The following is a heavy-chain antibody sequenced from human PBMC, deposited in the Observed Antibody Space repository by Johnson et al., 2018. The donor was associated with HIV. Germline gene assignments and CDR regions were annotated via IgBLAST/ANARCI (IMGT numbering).Heavy chain of an antibody. V-gene: IGHV3-53*01. CDR3: ARAYSSGWLGAFDM. J-gene: IGHJ3*02. Sequence: VESGGGLIQPGGSLRLSCAASGFIVSGNYMSWVRQAPGKGLEWVSFIYRDGSTFYADSLKGRFTISRDSSKNTLYLQMNSLRAEDTAVYYCARAYSSGWLGAFDMWGQGTTVTVSS. CDR2: IYRDGST. D-gene: IGHD6-19*01. CDR1: GFIVSGNY.